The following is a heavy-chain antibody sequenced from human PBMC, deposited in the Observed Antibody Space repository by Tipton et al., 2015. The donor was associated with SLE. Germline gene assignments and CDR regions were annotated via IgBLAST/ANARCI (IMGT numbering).Heavy chain of an antibody. CDR3: AGREDLVVKISYLDY. V-gene: IGHV4-59*01. Sequence: TLSLTCTVSGGSISNYYWSWIRQPPGKGLEWIGYIYYSGSTNYNPSLKSRVTISVDTSKNQFSLKLSSVTAADTAVYYCAGREDLVVKISYLDYWGQGILVTVSS. CDR2: IYYSGST. D-gene: IGHD2-15*01. J-gene: IGHJ4*02. CDR1: GGSISNYY.